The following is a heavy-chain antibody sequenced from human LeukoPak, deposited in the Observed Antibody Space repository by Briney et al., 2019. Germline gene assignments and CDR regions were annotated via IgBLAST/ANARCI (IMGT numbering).Heavy chain of an antibody. V-gene: IGHV4-4*02. Sequence: SETLSLTCAVSGGSISSSNWWSWVRQPPGKGLEWIGEIYHSGTTNYNPSLKSRVTISVDKSKNQFSLNLSSVTAADTAVYYCARGLRQLVRSWHYWGQGTLVTVSS. CDR1: GGSISSSNW. CDR3: ARGLRQLVRSWHY. D-gene: IGHD6-6*01. CDR2: IYHSGTT. J-gene: IGHJ4*02.